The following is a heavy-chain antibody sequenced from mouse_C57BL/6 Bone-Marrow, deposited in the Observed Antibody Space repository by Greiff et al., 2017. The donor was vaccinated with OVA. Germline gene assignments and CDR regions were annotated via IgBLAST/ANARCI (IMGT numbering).Heavy chain of an antibody. V-gene: IGHV5-9-1*02. D-gene: IGHD2-5*01. Sequence: EVQLQESGEGLVKPGGSLKLSCAASGFTFSSYAMSWVRQTPEKRLEWVAYISSGGDYIYYADTVKGRFTISRDNARNTLYLQMSSLKSEDTAMYYCTRTSYYSNYDAMDYWGQGTSVTVSS. J-gene: IGHJ4*01. CDR3: TRTSYYSNYDAMDY. CDR1: GFTFSSYA. CDR2: ISSGGDYI.